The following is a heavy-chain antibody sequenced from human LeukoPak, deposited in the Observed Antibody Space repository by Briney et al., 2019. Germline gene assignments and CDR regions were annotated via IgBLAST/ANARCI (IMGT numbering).Heavy chain of an antibody. CDR1: GGSFSDYY. J-gene: IGHJ5*02. V-gene: IGHV4-34*01. CDR3: ARGRGVVYRDWFDH. CDR2: INHSGGT. Sequence: SETLSLTCAVYGGSFSDYYWTWIRQPPGKGLEWIGEINHSGGTKYNPSLKSRVTISVDTSKSQFSLDLKSVTAADTAVYYCARGRGVVYRDWFDHWGQGTLVTVSS. D-gene: IGHD2-8*02.